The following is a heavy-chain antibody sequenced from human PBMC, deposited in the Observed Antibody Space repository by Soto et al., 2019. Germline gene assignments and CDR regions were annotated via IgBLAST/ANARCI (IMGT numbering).Heavy chain of an antibody. V-gene: IGHV3-30*18. CDR1: GFTFSSYG. CDR2: ISYDGSNK. J-gene: IGHJ4*02. D-gene: IGHD2-2*01. Sequence: GGSLGLSCAASGFTFSSYGMHWVRQAPGKGLEWVAVISYDGSNKYYADSVKGRFTISRDNSKNTLYLQMNSLRAEDTAVYYCAKDTAEIVVVPAATLDYWGQGTLVTVSS. CDR3: AKDTAEIVVVPAATLDY.